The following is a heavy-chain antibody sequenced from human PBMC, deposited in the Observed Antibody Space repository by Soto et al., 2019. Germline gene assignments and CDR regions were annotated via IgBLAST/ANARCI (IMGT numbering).Heavy chain of an antibody. J-gene: IGHJ4*02. Sequence: QVQLVASGGGVVQPGRSLRLSCAASGFTFSSSCMHWVRQAPAKGLEWVAVISYDGSNKYYADSVKGRFTISRDNSKNTLYLQMNSLRAEDTAVYYCAKPIPDDSSGYYYFYYWGQGTLVTVSS. CDR3: AKPIPDDSSGYYYFYY. V-gene: IGHV3-30*18. CDR2: ISYDGSNK. CDR1: GFTFSSSC. D-gene: IGHD3-22*01.